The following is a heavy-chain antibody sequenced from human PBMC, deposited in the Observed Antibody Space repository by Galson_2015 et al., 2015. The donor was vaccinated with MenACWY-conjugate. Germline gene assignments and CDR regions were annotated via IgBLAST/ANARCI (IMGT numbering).Heavy chain of an antibody. CDR1: KFTFRSYA. J-gene: IGHJ6*03. V-gene: IGHV3-64D*06. Sequence: SLRLSCAASKFTFRSYAMHWVRQAPGKGLEFVSGISDNGGTTDYADSVKGRFTISRDNSKNTLDLQMSSLRAEGTAVYYCVKDHYMDVWGKGTTVTVSS. CDR2: ISDNGGTT. CDR3: VKDHYMDV.